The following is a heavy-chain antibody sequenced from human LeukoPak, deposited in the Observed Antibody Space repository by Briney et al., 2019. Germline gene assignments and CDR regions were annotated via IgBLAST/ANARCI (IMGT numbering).Heavy chain of an antibody. J-gene: IGHJ6*03. CDR2: ISSSSSYI. CDR3: ARVGYCSSTSCYEEDYYYYYMDV. D-gene: IGHD2-2*01. V-gene: IGHV3-21*01. Sequence: GGSLRLSCAASGFTFSSYSMNGVRQAPGKGLEWVSSISSSSSYIYYADSVKGRFTISRDNAKNSLYLQMNSLRAEDTAVYYCARVGYCSSTSCYEEDYYYYYMDVWGKGTTVTVSS. CDR1: GFTFSSYS.